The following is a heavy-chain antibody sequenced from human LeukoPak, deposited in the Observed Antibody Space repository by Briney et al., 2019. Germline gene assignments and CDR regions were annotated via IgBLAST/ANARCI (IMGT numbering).Heavy chain of an antibody. CDR1: GGTFSSYA. D-gene: IGHD2-15*01. J-gene: IGHJ4*02. CDR2: INPTSGGT. V-gene: IGHV1-2*02. CDR3: ARASLDIPYCDF. Sequence: GSSVKVSCKASGGTFSSYAISWVRQAPGQGLEWMGWINPTSGGTNYAQTFEGRVTMTRDTSTSTAYMELTRLRSDDTAIYYCARASLDIPYCDFWGQGTLVTVSS.